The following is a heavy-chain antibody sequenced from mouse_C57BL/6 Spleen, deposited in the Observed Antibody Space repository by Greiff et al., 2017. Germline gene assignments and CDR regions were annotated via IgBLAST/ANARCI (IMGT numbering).Heavy chain of an antibody. CDR3: AREGWDY. Sequence: QVQLQQPGAELVMPGASVKLSCKASGYTFTSYWMHWVKQRPGQGLEWIGEIDPSDSYTNYNQKFKGKSTLTVDKSSSPAYMQLSSLTSEDSAVYYCAREGWDYWGQGTTLTVSS. CDR1: GYTFTSYW. J-gene: IGHJ2*01. CDR2: IDPSDSYT. D-gene: IGHD3-3*01. V-gene: IGHV1-69*01.